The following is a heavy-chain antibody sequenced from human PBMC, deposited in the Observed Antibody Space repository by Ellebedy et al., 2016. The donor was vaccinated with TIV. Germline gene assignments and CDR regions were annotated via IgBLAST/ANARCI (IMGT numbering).Heavy chain of an antibody. Sequence: PGGSLRLSCAASGFTFSSYGMHWVRQAPGKGLEWVAVISYDGSIKYYAVSVKGRFTISRDNSKNTLYLQMNSLRAEDTAVYYCANSPHQSPGDYWGQGTLVTVSS. CDR3: ANSPHQSPGDY. CDR1: GFTFSSYG. J-gene: IGHJ4*02. CDR2: ISYDGSIK. D-gene: IGHD2-2*01. V-gene: IGHV3-30*18.